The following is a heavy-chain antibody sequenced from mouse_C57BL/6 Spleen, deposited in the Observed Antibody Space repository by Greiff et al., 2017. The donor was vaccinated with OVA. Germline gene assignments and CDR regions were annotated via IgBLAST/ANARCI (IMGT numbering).Heavy chain of an antibody. CDR3: ASDDYGSIPVAY. Sequence: EVQLVESGGDLVKPGGSLKLSCAASGFTFSSYGMSWVRQTPDKRLEWVATISSGGSYTYYPDSVKGRFTISRDNAKNTLYLQMSSLKSEDTAMYDCASDDYGSIPVAYWGQGTLVTVSA. J-gene: IGHJ3*01. CDR2: ISSGGSYT. CDR1: GFTFSSYG. D-gene: IGHD1-1*01. V-gene: IGHV5-6*01.